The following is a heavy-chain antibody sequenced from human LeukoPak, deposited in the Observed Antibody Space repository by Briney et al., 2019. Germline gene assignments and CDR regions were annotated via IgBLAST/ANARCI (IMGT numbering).Heavy chain of an antibody. V-gene: IGHV1-18*01. CDR1: GYTFTSYG. J-gene: IGHJ5*02. Sequence: GASVKVSCKASGYTFTSYGISWVRQAPGQGLEWMGWISAYNGNTNCAQKLQGRVTMTTDTSTSTAYMELRSLRSDDTAVYYCAREQSLWHPPGWFDPWGQGTLVTVSS. CDR2: ISAYNGNT. D-gene: IGHD1-14*01. CDR3: AREQSLWHPPGWFDP.